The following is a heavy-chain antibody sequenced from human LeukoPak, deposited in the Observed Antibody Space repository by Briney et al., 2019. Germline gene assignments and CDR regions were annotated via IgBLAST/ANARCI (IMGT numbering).Heavy chain of an antibody. J-gene: IGHJ6*03. CDR1: GFTFSSYG. Sequence: PGGSLRLSCAASGFTFSSYGMHWVRQAPGKGLEWVAFIRYDGSNKYYADSVKGRFTISRDNSKNTLYLQMNSLRAEDTAVYYCAKDGSSRNAYYYYMNVWAKGPRSPSP. V-gene: IGHV3-30*02. CDR3: AKDGSSRNAYYYYMNV. D-gene: IGHD6-6*01. CDR2: IRYDGSNK.